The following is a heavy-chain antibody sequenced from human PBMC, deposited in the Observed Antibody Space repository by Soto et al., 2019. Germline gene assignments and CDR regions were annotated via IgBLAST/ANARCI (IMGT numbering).Heavy chain of an antibody. Sequence: PSETLSLTCTVSGGSISSGDYSWNWIRQPPGKGLEWIGYIYHSGYTYYNPSLRSRVTISVDKSKNHFSLKLSSVTAADTAVYYCARDQLEGNWFDPWGQGTLVTVSS. J-gene: IGHJ5*02. CDR1: GGSISSGDYS. CDR2: IYHSGYT. D-gene: IGHD1-1*01. V-gene: IGHV4-30-2*01. CDR3: ARDQLEGNWFDP.